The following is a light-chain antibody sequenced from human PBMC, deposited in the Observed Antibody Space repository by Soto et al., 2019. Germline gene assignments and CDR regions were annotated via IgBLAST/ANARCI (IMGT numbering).Light chain of an antibody. CDR1: HVISSW. Sequence: DIQMTQSPSSVSASVGDRVTITCRASHVISSWLAWYQQKPGKAPKLLIYAASRLQSGVPSRFSGSESGADLSLTISSLQPEDVVTYYCQQTNDFPYTFGQGTKLEIK. CDR2: AAS. CDR3: QQTNDFPYT. V-gene: IGKV1-12*01. J-gene: IGKJ2*01.